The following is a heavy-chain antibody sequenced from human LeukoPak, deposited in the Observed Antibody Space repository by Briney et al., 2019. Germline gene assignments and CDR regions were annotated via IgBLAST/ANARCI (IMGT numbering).Heavy chain of an antibody. J-gene: IGHJ6*03. CDR2: IYYSGST. CDR1: GGSISSYY. CDR3: AALAVAGPYYHYYYMDV. D-gene: IGHD6-19*01. Sequence: PSETLSLTCTVSGGSISSYYWSWIRQPPGKGLEWIGYIYYSGSTNYNPSLKSRVTISVDTSKNQFSLKLSSVTAADTAVYYCAALAVAGPYYHYYYMDVWGKGTTVTVSS. V-gene: IGHV4-59*08.